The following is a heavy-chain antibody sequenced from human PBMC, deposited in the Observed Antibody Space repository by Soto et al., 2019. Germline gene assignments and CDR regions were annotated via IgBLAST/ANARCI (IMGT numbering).Heavy chain of an antibody. D-gene: IGHD3-10*01. Sequence: EVQLLESGGGLVQPGGSLRLSCAASGFTFSSYAMSWVRQAPGKGLEWVSAISGSGGSTYYADSVKGRFTISRNNSKNTLYLQMNSLRAEDTAVYYCAKYGSGSYVSFDYWGQGTLVTVSS. CDR1: GFTFSSYA. CDR2: ISGSGGST. V-gene: IGHV3-23*01. J-gene: IGHJ4*02. CDR3: AKYGSGSYVSFDY.